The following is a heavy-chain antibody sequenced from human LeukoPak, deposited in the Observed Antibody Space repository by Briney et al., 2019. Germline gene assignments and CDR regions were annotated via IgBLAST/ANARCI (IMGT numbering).Heavy chain of an antibody. CDR1: GFTFSSYA. V-gene: IGHV3-23*01. CDR3: AQDRAWIEFYF. J-gene: IGHJ4*02. CDR2: ISGGGGST. D-gene: IGHD5-12*01. Sequence: GGSLRLSCAASGFTFSSYAMSWVRQAPGKGLEWVSAISGGGGSTYYADSVRGRFTISRDNSKNTMYLQMNSLRAEDTAVYYCAQDRAWIEFYFWGQGTLVTVSS.